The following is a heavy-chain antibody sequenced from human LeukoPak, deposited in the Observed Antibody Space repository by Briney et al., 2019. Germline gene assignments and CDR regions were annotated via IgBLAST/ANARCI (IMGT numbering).Heavy chain of an antibody. D-gene: IGHD4-17*01. CDR3: ARGVHGDYRWYFDL. Sequence: SETLSLTCTVSGGSISSSSYYWGWIRQTPGKGLEWIGYIYYSGSTNYNPSLKSRVTISVDTSKNQFSLKLSSVTAADTAVYYCARGVHGDYRWYFDLWGRGTLVTVSS. CDR1: GGSISSSSYY. CDR2: IYYSGST. J-gene: IGHJ2*01. V-gene: IGHV4-61*05.